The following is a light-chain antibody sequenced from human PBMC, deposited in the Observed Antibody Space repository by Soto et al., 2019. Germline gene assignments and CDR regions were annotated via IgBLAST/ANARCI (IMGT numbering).Light chain of an antibody. CDR3: SSYTSSSTHWV. J-gene: IGLJ3*02. V-gene: IGLV2-14*01. Sequence: QSALTQPASVSGSPGQSITISCTGTSSDVGGYNYVSWYQQHPGKAPKLMIYEVSNRPSGVSNRFSGSKSGNTAFLTISGLQAEDEADYYCSSYTSSSTHWVFGGGTQLTVL. CDR2: EVS. CDR1: SSDVGGYNY.